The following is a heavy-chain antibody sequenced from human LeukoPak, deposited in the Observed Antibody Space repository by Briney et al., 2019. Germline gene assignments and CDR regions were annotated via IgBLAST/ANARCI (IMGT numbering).Heavy chain of an antibody. CDR1: GFTFDDYA. CDR3: AKDISQWLVLYAFDI. Sequence: GGSLRLSCAASGFTFDDYAMHWVRQAPGKGLEWVSGISWNSGSIGYADSVKGRFTISRDNAKNSLYLQMNSLRAEDMALYYCAKDISQWLVLYAFDIWGQGTMVTVSS. J-gene: IGHJ3*02. D-gene: IGHD6-19*01. CDR2: ISWNSGSI. V-gene: IGHV3-9*03.